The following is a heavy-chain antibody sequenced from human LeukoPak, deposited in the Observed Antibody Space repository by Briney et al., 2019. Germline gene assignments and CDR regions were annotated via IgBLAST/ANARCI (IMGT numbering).Heavy chain of an antibody. CDR2: INPNSGGT. J-gene: IGHJ4*02. V-gene: IGHV1-2*02. CDR3: ARDRSRGYCSGGSCYGALRY. CDR1: GYTFTGYY. D-gene: IGHD2-15*01. Sequence: ASVKVSCKASGYTFTGYYMHWVRQAPGQGLEWMGWINPNSGGTNYAQKFQGRVTMTRDTSISTAYMELSRLRSDDTAVYYCARDRSRGYCSGGSCYGALRYWGQGTPVTVSS.